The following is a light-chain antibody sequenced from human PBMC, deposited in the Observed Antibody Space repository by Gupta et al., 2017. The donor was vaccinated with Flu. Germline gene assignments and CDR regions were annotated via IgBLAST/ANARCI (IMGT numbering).Light chain of an antibody. V-gene: IGKV3-20*01. J-gene: IGKJ1*01. CDR2: GGS. CDR1: QNISSSY. Sequence: EIVLTQSPGTLSLSPGERATLSCRASQNISSSYFAWYQQKPGQAPRPLIFGGSRRATGIPDRFSGSGPGTDFTLTISRLEPEDFAVYYCHQYGGSPWTFGQGTKVEI. CDR3: HQYGGSPWT.